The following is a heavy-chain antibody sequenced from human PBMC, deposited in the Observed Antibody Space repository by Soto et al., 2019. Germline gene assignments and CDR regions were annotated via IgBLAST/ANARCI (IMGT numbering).Heavy chain of an antibody. CDR3: ARDEFDGSNHFGRFNP. J-gene: IGHJ5*02. CDR1: GGSIRSHTW. D-gene: IGHD1-26*01. V-gene: IGHV4-4*02. CDR2: IYHSGST. Sequence: PSETLSLTCAVAGGSIRSHTWWTWVRRPPGKGLEWIGEIYHSGSTNYNPSLEGRITISVDRSKNQFSLELISVTAADTAVYYCARDEFDGSNHFGRFNPWGQGALVTVSS.